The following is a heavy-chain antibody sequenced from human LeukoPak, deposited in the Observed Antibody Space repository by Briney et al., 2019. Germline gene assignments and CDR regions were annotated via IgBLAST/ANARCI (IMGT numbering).Heavy chain of an antibody. V-gene: IGHV3-21*01. Sequence: GGSLRLSCAASGFTFSSYSMNWVRQAPGKGLEWVSSISSSSGYIYYADSVKGRFTISRDNAKNSLYLQMNSLRAEDTAVYYCARDASGGYDSGHWGQGTLVTVSS. CDR2: ISSSSGYI. J-gene: IGHJ4*02. CDR1: GFTFSSYS. D-gene: IGHD5-12*01. CDR3: ARDASGGYDSGH.